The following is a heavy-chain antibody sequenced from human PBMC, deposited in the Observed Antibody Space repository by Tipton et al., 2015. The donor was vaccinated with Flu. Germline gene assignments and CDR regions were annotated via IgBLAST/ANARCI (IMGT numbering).Heavy chain of an antibody. CDR3: ARQGGPNIGEARGFYSYYAMDV. V-gene: IGHV4-38-2*01. CDR2: IYHSGST. J-gene: IGHJ6*02. CDR1: GYSISSGYY. Sequence: TLSLTCAVSGYSISSGYYWGWIRQPPGKGLEWIGNIYHSGSTYHNPSLKSRVAISVDTSKNQFSLTVRFVSAADTAVYYCARQGGPNIGEARGFYSYYAMDVWGQGTTVTVSS. D-gene: IGHD3-10*01.